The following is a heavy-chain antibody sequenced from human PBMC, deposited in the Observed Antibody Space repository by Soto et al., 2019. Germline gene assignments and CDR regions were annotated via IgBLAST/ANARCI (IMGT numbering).Heavy chain of an antibody. J-gene: IGHJ4*02. CDR1: GFTFSSYW. Sequence: GGSLRLSCAASGFTFSSYWMSWVRQSPGKGLEWVANIKQDGSEKYYVDSVKGRFTISRDNAKNSLYLQMNSLRAEDTAVYYCARDRDYFLLVHVDYWGQGNLVTVSS. CDR2: IKQDGSEK. V-gene: IGHV3-7*03. D-gene: IGHD2-8*02. CDR3: ARDRDYFLLVHVDY.